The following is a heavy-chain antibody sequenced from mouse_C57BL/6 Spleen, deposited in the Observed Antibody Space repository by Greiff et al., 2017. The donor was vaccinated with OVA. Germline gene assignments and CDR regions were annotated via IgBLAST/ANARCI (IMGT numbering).Heavy chain of an antibody. CDR3: AKKGDYGSPYAMDY. CDR2: IWRGGST. D-gene: IGHD1-1*01. CDR1: GFSLTSYG. J-gene: IGHJ4*01. V-gene: IGHV2-5*01. Sequence: VQVVESGPGLVQPSQSLSITCTVSGFSLTSYGVHWVRQSPGKGLEWLGVIWRGGSTDYNAAFMSRLSITKDNSKSQVFFKMNSLQADDTAIYYCAKKGDYGSPYAMDYWGQGTSVTVSS.